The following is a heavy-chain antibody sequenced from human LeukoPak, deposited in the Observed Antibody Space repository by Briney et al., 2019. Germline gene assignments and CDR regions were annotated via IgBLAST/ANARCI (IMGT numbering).Heavy chain of an antibody. V-gene: IGHV7-4-1*02. Sequence: ASVKVSCKASGYSFSNYGMNWVRQAPGQGLEWMGWINTNTGNPTYAQGFTGRFVFSLGTSVSTAYLQISSLKAEDTAVYYCARESGGSPGAYWGQGTLVTVSS. CDR1: GYSFSNYG. D-gene: IGHD1-26*01. CDR2: INTNTGNP. CDR3: ARESGGSPGAY. J-gene: IGHJ4*02.